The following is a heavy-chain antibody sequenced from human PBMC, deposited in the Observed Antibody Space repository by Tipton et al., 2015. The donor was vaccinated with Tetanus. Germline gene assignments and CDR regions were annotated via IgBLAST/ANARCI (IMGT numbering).Heavy chain of an antibody. D-gene: IGHD2-15*01. CDR2: SWYDGTDK. Sequence: SGFIFSSYGIHWVRQAPGKGLEWVAVSWYDGTDKYYADSVKGRFTISRDNSKNTLYLQMISLRAEDTAVYYCAREADCSGGSCFSGDFDNWGQGTQVTVSS. CDR3: AREADCSGGSCFSGDFDN. V-gene: IGHV3-33*01. J-gene: IGHJ4*02. CDR1: GFIFSSYG.